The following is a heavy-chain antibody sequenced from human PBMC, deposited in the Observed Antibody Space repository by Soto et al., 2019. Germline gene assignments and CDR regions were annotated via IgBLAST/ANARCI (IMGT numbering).Heavy chain of an antibody. J-gene: IGHJ5*02. D-gene: IGHD6-13*01. Sequence: GESLKISCKGSGYSFTSYWIGWVRQMPGKGLEWMGIIYPGDSDTRYSPSFQGQVTISADKSISTAYLQMNSLKTEDTAMYYCTRDMGYSTPFGPWGQGTLVTVSS. CDR1: GYSFTSYW. V-gene: IGHV5-51*01. CDR3: TRDMGYSTPFGP. CDR2: IYPGDSDT.